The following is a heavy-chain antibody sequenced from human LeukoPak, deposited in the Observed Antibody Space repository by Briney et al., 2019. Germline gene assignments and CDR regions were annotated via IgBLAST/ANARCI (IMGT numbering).Heavy chain of an antibody. CDR3: AREEHNYYYGMDV. J-gene: IGHJ6*02. CDR1: GGSISSSSYY. CDR2: IYYSRST. D-gene: IGHD2-21*01. Sequence: SETLSLTCTVSGGSISSSSYYWGWIRQPPGKGLEWIGSIYYSRSTYYNPSLKSRVTISVDTSKNQFSLKLSSVTAADTAVYYCAREEHNYYYGMDVWGQGTTVTVSS. V-gene: IGHV4-39*01.